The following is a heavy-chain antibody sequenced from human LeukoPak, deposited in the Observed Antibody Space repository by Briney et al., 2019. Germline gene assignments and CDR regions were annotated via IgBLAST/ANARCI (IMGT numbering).Heavy chain of an antibody. D-gene: IGHD3-22*01. CDR3: ARESPITMIVVAGLDFDY. Sequence: PGGSLRLSCAASGFTFYDYAMHWVRQAPGKGLEWVSGISWNSGSIGYADSVKGRFTISRDNAKNSLYLQMNSLRAEDTALYYCARESPITMIVVAGLDFDYWGQGTLVTVSS. CDR2: ISWNSGSI. V-gene: IGHV3-9*01. J-gene: IGHJ4*02. CDR1: GFTFYDYA.